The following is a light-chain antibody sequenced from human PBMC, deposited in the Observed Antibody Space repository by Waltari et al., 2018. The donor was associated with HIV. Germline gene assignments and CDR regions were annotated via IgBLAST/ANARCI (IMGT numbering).Light chain of an antibody. CDR2: AAS. V-gene: IGKV1-39*01. CDR1: QHISSY. Sequence: DIQMTQSPSSLSASVGDRVTIPCRASQHISSYLNWYQQKPGKGPNLLIYAASSLQSGAPSRFSGSGSGTNFTLTISSLQPEDFATYYCQQTYTTPPTFGGGSRVEIK. CDR3: QQTYTTPPT. J-gene: IGKJ4*01.